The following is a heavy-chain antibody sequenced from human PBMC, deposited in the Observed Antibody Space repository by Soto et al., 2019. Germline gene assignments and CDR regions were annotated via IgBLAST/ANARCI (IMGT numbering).Heavy chain of an antibody. D-gene: IGHD2-8*02. CDR3: ARDKITGLFDY. CDR1: GGSFSGYY. Sequence: QVQLQQWGAGLLKPSETLSLTCAVYGGSFSGYYWTWIRQPPGTGLEWIGEINHSGSTNYNPSLKSRVTISVDTSQTQCSLKLTSVTAAVTAVYYCARDKITGLFDYWGQGTLVTVSS. V-gene: IGHV4-34*01. J-gene: IGHJ4*02. CDR2: INHSGST.